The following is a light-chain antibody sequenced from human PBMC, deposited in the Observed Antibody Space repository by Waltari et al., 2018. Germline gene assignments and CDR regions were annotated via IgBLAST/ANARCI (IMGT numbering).Light chain of an antibody. V-gene: IGLV3-27*01. CDR3: YSAADNDLGV. Sequence: SFELTQTSSLSVSPGQTVRITCSGDVLANKYARWFQQKPGQAPILIISKDTERPSGIPERLSGSSSGTTVTLTISGAQVEDEADYYCYSAADNDLGVFGGGTKLTVL. J-gene: IGLJ3*02. CDR2: KDT. CDR1: VLANKY.